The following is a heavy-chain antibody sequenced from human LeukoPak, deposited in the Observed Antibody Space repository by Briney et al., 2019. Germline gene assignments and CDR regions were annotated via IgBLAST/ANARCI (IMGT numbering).Heavy chain of an antibody. CDR1: GGTFCSYA. V-gene: IGHV1-69*13. CDR3: ARDGGKKNAFDI. D-gene: IGHD4-23*01. J-gene: IGHJ3*02. CDR2: IIPIFGTA. Sequence: GASVKVSCKASGGTFCSYAISWVRQAPGQGLEWMGGIIPIFGTANHAQKFQGRVTITADESTSTAYMELSSLRSEGTAVYYCARDGGKKNAFDIWGQGTMVTVSS.